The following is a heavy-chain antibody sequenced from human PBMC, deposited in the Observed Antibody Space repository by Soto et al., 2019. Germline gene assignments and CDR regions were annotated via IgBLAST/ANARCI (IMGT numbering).Heavy chain of an antibody. CDR3: AADGGGYCSSNSCPLYYYYMDV. CDR1: GFTFTSSA. D-gene: IGHD2-2*01. Sequence: GASVKVSCKASGFTFTSSAMQWVRQARGQRLEWIGWIVVGSGNTNYAQKFQERVTITRDMSTSTAYMELSSLRSEDTAVYYCAADGGGYCSSNSCPLYYYYMDVWGKGTTVTVSS. CDR2: IVVGSGNT. V-gene: IGHV1-58*02. J-gene: IGHJ6*03.